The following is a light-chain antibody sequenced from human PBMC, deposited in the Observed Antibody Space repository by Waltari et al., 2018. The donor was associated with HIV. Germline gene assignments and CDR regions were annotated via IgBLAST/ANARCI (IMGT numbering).Light chain of an antibody. CDR3: NARESSGNQVV. Sequence: SSELPPDTAVYVALGPTVRITWQGDSLRSYYARWYQQTPGQAPSLDIYGKNNRPSGIPGGFSVSSSGNTAALTIAGARAEDDADYYCNARESSGNQVVFGGGTKLTIL. V-gene: IGLV3-19*01. CDR2: GKN. J-gene: IGLJ2*01. CDR1: SLRSYY.